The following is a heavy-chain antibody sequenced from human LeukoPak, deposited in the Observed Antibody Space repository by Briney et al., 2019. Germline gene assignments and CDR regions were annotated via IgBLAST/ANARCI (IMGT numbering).Heavy chain of an antibody. CDR2: IYYSGST. J-gene: IGHJ4*02. Sequence: SETLSLTCTVSGGSISSYYWSWIRQPPGKGLEWIGYIYYSGSTNYNPSLKSRVTISVDTSKNQFSLKLSSVTAADTAVYYCARGGGYSSSWSYWGQGTLVTVSS. V-gene: IGHV4-59*01. CDR3: ARGGGYSSSWSY. CDR1: GGSISSYY. D-gene: IGHD6-13*01.